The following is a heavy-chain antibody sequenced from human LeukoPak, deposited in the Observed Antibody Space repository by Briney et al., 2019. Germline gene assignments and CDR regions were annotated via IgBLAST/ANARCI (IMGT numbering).Heavy chain of an antibody. CDR1: GGSISSSGYY. V-gene: IGHV4-39*02. CDR2: MYYSGST. J-gene: IGHJ5*02. D-gene: IGHD2-2*01. Sequence: SETLSLTCTVSGGSISSSGYYWGWIRQPPGKGLEWIGSMYYSGSTYYNPSLKSRVTISVDTSKNHFSLKLSSVTASDTAMYYCVRDHASPGLSNWFDPWGQGTLVTVSS. CDR3: VRDHASPGLSNWFDP.